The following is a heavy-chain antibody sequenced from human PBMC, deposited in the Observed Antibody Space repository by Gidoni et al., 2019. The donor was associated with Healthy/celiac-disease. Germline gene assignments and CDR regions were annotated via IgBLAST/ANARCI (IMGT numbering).Heavy chain of an antibody. D-gene: IGHD2-15*01. Sequence: QVQLVESGGGVVQPGRSLRLSRAASGFTFSIYGMHWVRQAPGKGLKGVAVIWYDGSNKYYEDSGKGRFTISRDNSKNTLYLQMNSLRAEETAVYYCARARLLYIDYWGQGTLVTVSS. CDR3: ARARLLYIDY. V-gene: IGHV3-33*01. J-gene: IGHJ4*02. CDR2: IWYDGSNK. CDR1: GFTFSIYG.